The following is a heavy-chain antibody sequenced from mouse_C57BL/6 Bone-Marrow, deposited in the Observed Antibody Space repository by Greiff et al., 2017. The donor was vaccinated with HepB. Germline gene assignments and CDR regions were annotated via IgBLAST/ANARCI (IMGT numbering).Heavy chain of an antibody. CDR1: GFTFSSYA. CDR2: ISDGGSYT. J-gene: IGHJ1*03. D-gene: IGHD2-3*01. CDR3: ARDDGYPYWYFDV. Sequence: EVQLVESGGGLVKPGGSLKLSCAASGFTFSSYAMAWVRQTPEKRLEWVATISDGGSYTYYPDNVKGRFTISRDNAKNNLYLQMSHLKSEDTAMYYCARDDGYPYWYFDVWGTGTTVTVSS. V-gene: IGHV5-4*01.